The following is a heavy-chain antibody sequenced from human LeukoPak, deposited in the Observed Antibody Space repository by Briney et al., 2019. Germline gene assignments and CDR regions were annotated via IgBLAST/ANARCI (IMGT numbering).Heavy chain of an antibody. CDR3: ARGARDIVVVPAAKPCFDP. CDR2: INHSGST. D-gene: IGHD2-2*01. V-gene: IGHV4-34*01. CDR1: GGSFSGYY. Sequence: SETLSLTCAVYGGSFSGYYWSWIRQPPGKGLEWIGEINHSGSTNYNPSLKSRVTISVDTSKNQFSLKLSSVTAADTAVYYCARGARDIVVVPAAKPCFDPWGQRTLVT. J-gene: IGHJ5*02.